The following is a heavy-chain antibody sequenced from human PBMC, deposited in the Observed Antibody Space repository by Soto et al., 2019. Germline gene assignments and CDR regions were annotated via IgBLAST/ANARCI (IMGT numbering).Heavy chain of an antibody. V-gene: IGHV3-53*04. CDR3: ARGPGGIDYGGWFDP. Sequence: GGSLRLSCAASGFTVSSNYMSWVRQAPGKGLEWVSVIYSGGSTYYADSVKGRFTISRHNSKNTLYLQMNSLRAEDTAVYYCARGPGGIDYGGWFDPWGQGTLVTVSS. CDR2: IYSGGST. D-gene: IGHD4-17*01. J-gene: IGHJ5*02. CDR1: GFTVSSNY.